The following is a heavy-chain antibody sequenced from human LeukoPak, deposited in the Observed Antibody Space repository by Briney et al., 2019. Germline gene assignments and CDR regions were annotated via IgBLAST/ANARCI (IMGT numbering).Heavy chain of an antibody. J-gene: IGHJ4*02. CDR2: ISGSGGAT. CDR1: GFTFSSYA. Sequence: GGSLRLSCAASGFTFSSYAMTWVRQAPGKGLEWVSAISGSGGATFYADSVKGRFTVSRDNSKNTLYLQMNSLRAEDTAVYYCAKGPTVPVADYYFDYWSQGTLVTVSS. D-gene: IGHD6-19*01. V-gene: IGHV3-23*01. CDR3: AKGPTVPVADYYFDY.